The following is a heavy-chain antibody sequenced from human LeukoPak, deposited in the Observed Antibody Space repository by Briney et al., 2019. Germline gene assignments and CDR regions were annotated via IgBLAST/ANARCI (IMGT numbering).Heavy chain of an antibody. CDR3: AREGTYYDILTGYSPHAFDI. J-gene: IGHJ3*02. CDR2: IYYSGST. CDR1: GGSISSYY. V-gene: IGHV4-59*08. D-gene: IGHD3-9*01. Sequence: KPSETLSLTCTVSGGSISSYYWSWIRQPPGKGLEWIGYIYYSGSTNYNPSLKSRVTISVDTSKNQFSLKLSSVTAADTAVYYCAREGTYYDILTGYSPHAFDIWGQGTMVTVSS.